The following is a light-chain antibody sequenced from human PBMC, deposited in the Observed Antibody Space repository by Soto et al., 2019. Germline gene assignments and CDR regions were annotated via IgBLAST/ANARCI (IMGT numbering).Light chain of an antibody. CDR1: QSVLYTSNNKNY. CDR3: QQYDTTPIT. J-gene: IGKJ5*01. CDR2: WAS. V-gene: IGKV4-1*01. Sequence: DIVMTQSPDSLAVSLGERATINCKSSQSVLYTSNNKNYLAWYRQRPGQPPKLLLYWASTRASGVPDRFSGSGSGTDFTLTISRLQAEDVAVYYCQQYDTTPITFGQGTRLEIK.